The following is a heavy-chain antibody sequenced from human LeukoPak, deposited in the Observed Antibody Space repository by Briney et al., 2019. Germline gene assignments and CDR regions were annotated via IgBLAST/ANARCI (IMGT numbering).Heavy chain of an antibody. V-gene: IGHV4-59*08. CDR2: IFYSGST. Sequence: PSETLSLTCTVSGGSISGYYWSWIRQPPGKGLEWIGYIFYSGSTNYNPSLKSRVTISVDTSKNQFSLKLSSVTAADTAVYYCARTSRYLIDYWGQGTLVTVSS. CDR1: GGSISGYY. CDR3: ARTSRYLIDY. J-gene: IGHJ4*02. D-gene: IGHD2-2*01.